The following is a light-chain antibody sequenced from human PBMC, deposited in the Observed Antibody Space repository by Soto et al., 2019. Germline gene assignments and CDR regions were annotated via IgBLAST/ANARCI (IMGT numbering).Light chain of an antibody. Sequence: EAVLTQSPATLSVSPGERVTLSCRASQSVATNVAWYQQRPGQAPRLLIYGASKRAIGLPARFSGSGSGTEFTLTITSLQSEDFAVYYCQQYNNWPQTFGQGTKVEIK. V-gene: IGKV3-15*01. CDR2: GAS. J-gene: IGKJ1*01. CDR1: QSVATN. CDR3: QQYNNWPQT.